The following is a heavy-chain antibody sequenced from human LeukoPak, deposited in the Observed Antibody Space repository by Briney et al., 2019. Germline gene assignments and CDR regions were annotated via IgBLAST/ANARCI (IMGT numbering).Heavy chain of an antibody. D-gene: IGHD6-19*01. J-gene: IGHJ4*02. CDR2: ISISSSYT. V-gene: IGHV3-21*06. Sequence: PGGSLRLSCAASGFTFSDYSMSWVRQAPGKGLEWVSSISISSSYTYYADSVKGRFTMSRDDAKNSLYLQMDSLRAEDTSMYYCERVIGMTVALLDYWGQGALVAVSS. CDR1: GFTFSDYS. CDR3: ERVIGMTVALLDY.